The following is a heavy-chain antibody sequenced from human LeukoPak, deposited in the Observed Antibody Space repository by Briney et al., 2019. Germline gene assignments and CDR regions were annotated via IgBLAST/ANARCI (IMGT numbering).Heavy chain of an antibody. CDR3: ARIPSSWSYFDY. Sequence: GGSLRLSCAASGFTFNNYAMNWVRQAPGKGLEWVSTISGSGGDTYYADSVKGRFTISRENSKNTLYLQMNSLGAEDTAVYYCARIPSSWSYFDYWGQGTQVTVAS. J-gene: IGHJ4*02. CDR1: GFTFNNYA. CDR2: ISGSGGDT. D-gene: IGHD6-13*01. V-gene: IGHV3-23*01.